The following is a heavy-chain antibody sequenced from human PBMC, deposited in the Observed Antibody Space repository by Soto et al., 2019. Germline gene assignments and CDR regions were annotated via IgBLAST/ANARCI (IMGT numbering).Heavy chain of an antibody. CDR2: VSGSGEST. CDR3: AKPKYSSSYQYYYGMDV. J-gene: IGHJ6*02. CDR1: GFTFSTYD. D-gene: IGHD6-6*01. Sequence: GGSLRLSCVASGFTFSTYDMSWVRQAPGKGLEWVSSVSGSGESTYYADSVKGRFTISRDNSKDMLYVQMNSLRAEDTAVYYCAKPKYSSSYQYYYGMDVWGQGTTVTVPS. V-gene: IGHV3-23*01.